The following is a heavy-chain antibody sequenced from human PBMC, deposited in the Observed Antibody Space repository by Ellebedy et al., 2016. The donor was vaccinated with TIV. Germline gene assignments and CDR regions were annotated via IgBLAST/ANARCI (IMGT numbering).Heavy chain of an antibody. Sequence: GESLKISCAASGFTFSDYYMSWVRQAPGKGLEWVSYISSSGSTIYYADSVKVRITISRDKDKNSLYLQINSLRAEDTAVYYCARSGDSGYDYCSYWGQGTLVTVSS. CDR3: ARSGDSGYDYCSY. D-gene: IGHD5-12*01. CDR2: ISSSGSTI. J-gene: IGHJ4*02. CDR1: GFTFSDYY. V-gene: IGHV3-11*01.